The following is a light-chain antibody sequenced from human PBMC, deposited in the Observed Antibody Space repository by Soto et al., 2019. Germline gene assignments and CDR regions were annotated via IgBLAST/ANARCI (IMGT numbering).Light chain of an antibody. Sequence: DVVMTQSPLSLLVTLGQPASISCSSSQGLVHSDGHTYLNWFHQRPGQSPRRLIYEVSKRDSGVPDRFSGSGSGTDFTLKISRVEAEDVGVFFCMQGTHWPWTFGQGTKVEI. V-gene: IGKV2-30*02. CDR3: MQGTHWPWT. J-gene: IGKJ1*01. CDR2: EVS. CDR1: QGLVHSDGHTY.